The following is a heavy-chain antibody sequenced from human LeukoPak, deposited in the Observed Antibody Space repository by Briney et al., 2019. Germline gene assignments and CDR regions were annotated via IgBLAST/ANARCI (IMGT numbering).Heavy chain of an antibody. CDR1: GFTFSSYA. CDR2: ISGSSSST. CDR3: AKDPPIVGASRKFDY. J-gene: IGHJ4*02. V-gene: IGHV3-23*01. Sequence: GGSLRLSCAASGFTFSSYAMSWVRPAPGKGLEWVSAISGSSSSTYYADSVKGRFTISRDNSKNTLYLQMNSLRAEDTAIYYCAKDPPIVGASRKFDYWGQGTLVTVSS. D-gene: IGHD1-26*01.